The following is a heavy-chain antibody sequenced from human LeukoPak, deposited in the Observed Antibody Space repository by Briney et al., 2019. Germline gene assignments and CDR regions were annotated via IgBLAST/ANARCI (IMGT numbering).Heavy chain of an antibody. CDR3: AKRYSSNWSYDAFDI. J-gene: IGHJ3*02. CDR2: IRYDGTNK. Sequence: GGSLRLSCAASGFTFSSYGMHWVRQAPGKGLEWVTFIRYDGTNKYYADSVKGRFTISRDNSKNTLYLQMNSLRAEDTAVYYCAKRYSSNWSYDAFDIWGQGTMVTVSS. D-gene: IGHD6-13*01. V-gene: IGHV3-30*02. CDR1: GFTFSSYG.